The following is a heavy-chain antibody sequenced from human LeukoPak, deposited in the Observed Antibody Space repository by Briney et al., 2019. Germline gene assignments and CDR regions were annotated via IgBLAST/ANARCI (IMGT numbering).Heavy chain of an antibody. CDR2: ISFDGSNK. V-gene: IGHV3-30-3*01. CDR1: GFTFSIYA. J-gene: IGHJ4*02. Sequence: GSRRLSCAASGFTFSIYAMHWVRQAPGKGLEWVAVISFDGSNKYYADSVKGRFTISRDSSKNTLYLQMNSLRPEDTAVYYCAGVGYGGYGVGEFDYWGQGTLVTVSS. CDR3: AGVGYGGYGVGEFDY. D-gene: IGHD5-12*01.